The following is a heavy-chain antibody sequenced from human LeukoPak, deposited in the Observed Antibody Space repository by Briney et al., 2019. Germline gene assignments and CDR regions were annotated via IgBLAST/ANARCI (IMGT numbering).Heavy chain of an antibody. CDR1: GYTFTSYY. V-gene: IGHV1-46*01. D-gene: IGHD5-24*01. Sequence: ASVKVSCKASGYTFTSYYTHWVRQAPGQGLEWMGIINPSGGSTSYAQKFQGRVTMTRDMSTSTVYMELSSLRSEDTAVYYCARDSARDGYNFDFGYWGQGTLVTVSS. J-gene: IGHJ4*02. CDR2: INPSGGST. CDR3: ARDSARDGYNFDFGY.